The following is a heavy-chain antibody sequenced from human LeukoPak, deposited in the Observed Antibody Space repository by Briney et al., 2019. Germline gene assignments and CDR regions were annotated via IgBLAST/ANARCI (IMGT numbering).Heavy chain of an antibody. J-gene: IGHJ3*02. CDR1: GGSISSSNW. V-gene: IGHV4-4*02. CDR2: IYHSGTT. Sequence: SGTLSLTCAVSGGSISSSNWWIWVRQPPGKGLEWIGEIYHSGTTNYNPSLKSRVTISVDTSKNQFSLKMTSVTAADSAIYFCARMPVPIHDAFDIWGQGTAVMVSS. D-gene: IGHD2-2*01. CDR3: ARMPVPIHDAFDI.